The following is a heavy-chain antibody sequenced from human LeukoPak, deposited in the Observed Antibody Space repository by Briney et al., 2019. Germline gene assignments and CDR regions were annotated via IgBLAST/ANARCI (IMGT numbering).Heavy chain of an antibody. J-gene: IGHJ4*02. CDR2: FDPEDGET. CDR1: GYTLTELS. Sequence: ASVKVSCKVSGYTLTELSMHWVRQAPGKGLEWMGGFDPEDGETIYAQNFQGRVTMTEDTSTDTAYMELSSLRSEDTAVYYCATYHSYYDSSGALDYWGQGTLVTVSS. V-gene: IGHV1-24*01. D-gene: IGHD3-22*01. CDR3: ATYHSYYDSSGALDY.